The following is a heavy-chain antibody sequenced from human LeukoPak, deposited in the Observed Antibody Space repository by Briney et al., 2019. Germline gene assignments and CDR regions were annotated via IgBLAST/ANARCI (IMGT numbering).Heavy chain of an antibody. V-gene: IGHV3-7*01. J-gene: IGHJ4*02. CDR2: IKQDGSDK. CDR3: ARAYSYVSY. D-gene: IGHD5-18*01. CDR1: GFTFSSYW. Sequence: QPGGSLRLSCAASGFTFSSYWMTWVRQAPGKGLEWVAKIKQDGSDKYYVGSVKGRFTISRDNAKNSLYLQMNSLRAEDTAVYYCARAYSYVSYWGQRALVTVSS.